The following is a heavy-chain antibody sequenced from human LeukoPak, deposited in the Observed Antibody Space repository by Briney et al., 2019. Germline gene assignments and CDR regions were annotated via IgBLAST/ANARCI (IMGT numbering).Heavy chain of an antibody. D-gene: IGHD3-22*01. CDR3: AASFYYDSSGYLRNWFDP. CDR1: GYIFTSYF. CDR2: ISAYNGNT. J-gene: IGHJ5*02. Sequence: ASVKVSCKASGYIFTSYFMHWVRQAPGQGLEWMGWISAYNGNTNYAQKLQGRVTMTTDTSTSTAYMELRSLRSDDTAVYYCAASFYYDSSGYLRNWFDPWGQGTLVTVSS. V-gene: IGHV1-18*04.